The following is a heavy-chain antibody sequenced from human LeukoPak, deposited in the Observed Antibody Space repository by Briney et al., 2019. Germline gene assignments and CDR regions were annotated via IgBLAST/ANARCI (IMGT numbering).Heavy chain of an antibody. CDR1: GHTFTSYY. J-gene: IGHJ6*02. CDR2: INPSGGST. V-gene: IGHV1-46*01. CDR3: ARHPRLGYSYGYNYYYGMDV. Sequence: ASVKVSCKASGHTFTSYYMHWVRQAPGQGLEWMGIINPSGGSTSYAQKFQGRVTMTRDTSASTVYMELSSLRSEDTAVYYCARHPRLGYSYGYNYYYGMDVWGQGTTVTVSS. D-gene: IGHD5-18*01.